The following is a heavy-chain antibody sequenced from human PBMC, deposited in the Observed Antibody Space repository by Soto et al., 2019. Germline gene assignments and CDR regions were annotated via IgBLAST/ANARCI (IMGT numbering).Heavy chain of an antibody. CDR2: ISSSSSTI. Sequence: GGSLRLSCAASGFTFSSYSVNWVRQAPGKGLEWVSYISSSSSTIYYADSVKGRFTISRDNAKNSLYLQMNSLRAEDTAVYYCARSGERNYDFWSGPTQDDVFEIWGQGTMVTVSS. J-gene: IGHJ3*02. CDR1: GFTFSSYS. V-gene: IGHV3-48*01. CDR3: ARSGERNYDFWSGPTQDDVFEI. D-gene: IGHD3-3*01.